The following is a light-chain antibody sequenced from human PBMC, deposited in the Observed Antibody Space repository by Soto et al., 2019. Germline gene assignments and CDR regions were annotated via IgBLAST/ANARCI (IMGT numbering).Light chain of an antibody. V-gene: IGKV3-20*01. CDR3: HHYET. CDR2: SVS. CDR1: QSVSRSY. J-gene: IGKJ1*01. Sequence: EIVLTQSPGTLSLYPGDRATLSCRASQSVSRSYLGWYQQKPGQAPRLLMYSVSNRAAGVPGGSSCRRSGTEFTLTISTLEPADFTVYYCHHYETFGQGTKVDIK.